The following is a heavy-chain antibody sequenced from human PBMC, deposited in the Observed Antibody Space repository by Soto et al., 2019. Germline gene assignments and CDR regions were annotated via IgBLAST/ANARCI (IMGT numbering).Heavy chain of an antibody. Sequence: PSETLSLTCTVSGGSISNYYWSWIRQPPGKGLEWIAYIYYTGSTNYNPSLKSRVTLSADTSKNQFSLKLSSVTAADTAMYYCARVDSSGSYFDSWGQGTLVTVSS. D-gene: IGHD3-22*01. CDR3: ARVDSSGSYFDS. V-gene: IGHV4-59*01. J-gene: IGHJ4*02. CDR2: IYYTGST. CDR1: GGSISNYY.